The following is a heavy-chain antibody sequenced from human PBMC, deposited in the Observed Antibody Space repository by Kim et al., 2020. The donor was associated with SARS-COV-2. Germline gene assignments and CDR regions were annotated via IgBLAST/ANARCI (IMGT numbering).Heavy chain of an antibody. J-gene: IGHJ4*02. Sequence: GGSLRLSCAASGFTFSDYAMTWVRQAPGKGLDWVSAISGGGGTTFYADSVKGRFTISRDNSKNTLYLQMDTLRAEDTAIYYCAKVAALTSRPYYFDYWGQGTLVTVSS. D-gene: IGHD6-6*01. CDR2: ISGGGGTT. CDR1: GFTFSDYA. V-gene: IGHV3-23*01. CDR3: AKVAALTSRPYYFDY.